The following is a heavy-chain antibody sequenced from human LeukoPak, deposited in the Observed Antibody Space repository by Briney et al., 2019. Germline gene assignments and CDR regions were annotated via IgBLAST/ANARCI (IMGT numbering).Heavy chain of an antibody. J-gene: IGHJ2*01. Sequence: GGSLRLSYAASGFTFSSYWMSWVRQAPGKGLEWVANIKQDGSEKYYVDSVKGRFTISRDNAKNSLYLQMNSLRAEDTAVYYCARGQHPSGYWYFDLWGRGTLVTVSS. D-gene: IGHD2-2*01. V-gene: IGHV3-7*01. CDR1: GFTFSSYW. CDR2: IKQDGSEK. CDR3: ARGQHPSGYWYFDL.